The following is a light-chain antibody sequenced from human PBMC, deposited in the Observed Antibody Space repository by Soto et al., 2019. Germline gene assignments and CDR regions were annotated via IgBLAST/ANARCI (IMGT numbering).Light chain of an antibody. J-gene: IGKJ4*01. CDR1: QSLLHXHGNTY. V-gene: IGKV2-40*01. CDR2: TVS. Sequence: DILXTQIPVSLPATPGEPASSSCTSSQSLLHXHGNTYLDWYLQKPGQSPQLLIYTVSYRASGVPDRFSGSGSGTDFTLKISRVEAEDVGVYYCMQRIEFPLTFGGGTKVDIK. CDR3: MQRIEFPLT.